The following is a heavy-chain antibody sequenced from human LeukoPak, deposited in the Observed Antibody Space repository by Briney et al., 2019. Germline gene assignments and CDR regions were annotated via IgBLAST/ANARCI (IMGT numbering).Heavy chain of an antibody. D-gene: IGHD6-13*01. CDR2: IYTSGST. CDR3: ARVGGVYDY. J-gene: IGHJ4*02. CDR1: GGSISSGGYY. V-gene: IGHV4-61*02. Sequence: SQTLSLTCTVSGGSISSGGYYWSWIRQPAGKGLEWIGRIYTSGSTNYNPSLKSRVTMSVDTSKNQFSLKLSSVTAADTAVYYCARVGGVYDYWGQGTLVTVSS.